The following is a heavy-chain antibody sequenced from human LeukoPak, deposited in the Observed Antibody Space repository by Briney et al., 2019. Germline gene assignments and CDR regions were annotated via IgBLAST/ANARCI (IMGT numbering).Heavy chain of an antibody. CDR1: GGSFSGYY. Sequence: SETLSLTCAVYGGSFSGYYWSWIRQPPGKGLEWIGEINHSGSTNYNPSLKGRVTISVDTSKNQFSLKLSSVTAADTAVYYCARNGIAAAGTFGYWGQGTLVTVSS. CDR2: INHSGST. V-gene: IGHV4-34*01. J-gene: IGHJ4*02. CDR3: ARNGIAAAGTFGY. D-gene: IGHD6-13*01.